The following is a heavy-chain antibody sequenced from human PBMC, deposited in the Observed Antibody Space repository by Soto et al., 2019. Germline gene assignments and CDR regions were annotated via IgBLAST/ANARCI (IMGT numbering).Heavy chain of an antibody. V-gene: IGHV3-33*01. CDR1: GFTFSSYG. CDR3: GAATTEAVAGPDY. J-gene: IGHJ4*02. CDR2: IWYDGSNK. Sequence: QVQLVESGGGVVQPGRSLRLSCAASGFTFSSYGMHWVRQAPGKGLEWVAVIWYDGSNKYYADSVKGRFTISRDNSKNTLYLQMNSLRAEDTAVYYCGAATTEAVAGPDYWGQGTLVTVSS. D-gene: IGHD6-19*01.